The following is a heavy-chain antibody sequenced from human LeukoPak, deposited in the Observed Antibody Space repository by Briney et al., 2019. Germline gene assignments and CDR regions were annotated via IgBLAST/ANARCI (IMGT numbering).Heavy chain of an antibody. CDR3: ASASSHRIAAGGDY. D-gene: IGHD6-13*01. V-gene: IGHV3-9*01. CDR1: GFTFDDYA. J-gene: IGHJ4*02. Sequence: GRSLRLSCAASGFTFDDYAMHWVRQAPGKGLEWVSGISWNSGSIGYVDSVKGRFTISRDNAKNSLYLQMNSLRAEDTAVYYCASASSHRIAAGGDYWGQGTLVTVSS. CDR2: ISWNSGSI.